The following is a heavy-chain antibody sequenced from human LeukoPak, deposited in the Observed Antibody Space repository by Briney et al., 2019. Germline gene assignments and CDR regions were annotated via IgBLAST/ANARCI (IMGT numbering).Heavy chain of an antibody. J-gene: IGHJ4*02. Sequence: SETLSLTCTVSGGSISSSSYYWGWIRQPPGKGLEWIGSIYYSGSTYYNPSLKSRVTISVDTSKNQFSLKLSSVTAADTAVYYCARHARRGWFGDLPPEYFDYWGQGTLVTVSS. CDR2: IYYSGST. CDR3: ARHARRGWFGDLPPEYFDY. D-gene: IGHD3-10*01. V-gene: IGHV4-39*01. CDR1: GGSISSSSYY.